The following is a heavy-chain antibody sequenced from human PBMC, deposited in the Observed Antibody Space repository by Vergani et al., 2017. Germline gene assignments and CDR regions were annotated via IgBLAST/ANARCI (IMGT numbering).Heavy chain of an antibody. CDR1: GGSFSGYY. V-gene: IGHV4-34*01. J-gene: IGHJ2*01. Sequence: QVQLQQWGAGLLKPSETLSLTCAVYGGSFSGYYWSWIRQPPGKGLEWIGEINHSGSTNYNPSLKSRVTISVDTSKDQFSLTLSSVTAADTAVYYCARAGSYWYFDLWGRGTLVTVSS. CDR3: ARAGSYWYFDL. D-gene: IGHD3-10*01. CDR2: INHSGST.